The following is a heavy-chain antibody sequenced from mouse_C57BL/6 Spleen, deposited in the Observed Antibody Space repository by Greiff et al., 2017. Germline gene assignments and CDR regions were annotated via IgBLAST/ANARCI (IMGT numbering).Heavy chain of an antibody. D-gene: IGHD4-1*01. CDR3: ARNWDFDY. CDR1: GFTFSSYG. J-gene: IGHJ2*01. CDR2: ISSGGSYT. V-gene: IGHV5-6*01. Sequence: EVQVVESGGDLVKPGGSLKLSCAASGFTFSSYGMSWVRQTPDKRLEWVATISSGGSYTYYPDSVKGRFTISRDNAKNTLYLQMSSLKSEVTAMYYCARNWDFDYWGQGTTLTVSS.